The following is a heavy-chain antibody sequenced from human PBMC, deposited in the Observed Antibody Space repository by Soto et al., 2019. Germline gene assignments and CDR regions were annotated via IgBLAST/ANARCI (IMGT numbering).Heavy chain of an antibody. CDR2: IYYSGST. CDR3: ARISGWYYYFDY. J-gene: IGHJ4*02. Sequence: SDTLSLTCTVSGGSVSSGSYYWSWIRQPPGKGLEWIGYIYYSGSTNYNPSLKSRVTISVDTSKNQFSLKLSSVTAADTAVYYCARISGWYYYFDYWGQGTLVTVSS. CDR1: GGSVSSGSYY. V-gene: IGHV4-61*01. D-gene: IGHD6-19*01.